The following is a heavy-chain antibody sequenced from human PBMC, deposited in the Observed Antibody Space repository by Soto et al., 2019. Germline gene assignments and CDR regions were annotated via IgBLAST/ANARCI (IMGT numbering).Heavy chain of an antibody. CDR1: GGSFSGYY. CDR3: ARVLVGWGSYYYYYGMDV. Sequence: SETLSLTCAVYGGSFSGYYWSWIRQPPGKGLGWIGEINHSGSTNYNPSLKSRVTISVDTSKNQFSLKLSSVTAADTAVYYCARVLVGWGSYYYYYGMDVWGQGTTVTVSS. CDR2: INHSGST. J-gene: IGHJ6*02. D-gene: IGHD3-16*01. V-gene: IGHV4-34*01.